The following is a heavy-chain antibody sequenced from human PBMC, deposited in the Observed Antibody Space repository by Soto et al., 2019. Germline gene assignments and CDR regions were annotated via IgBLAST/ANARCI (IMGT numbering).Heavy chain of an antibody. Sequence: PGGSLRLSCATSGFTFTSYSMNWVRQAPGRGLEWLSYISSSSNTIFYADSVKGRFTISRDSANSSLYLQLTSLRDDDTALYFCARGFVWRRGPFDFWGKGTPVTVSS. CDR3: ARGFVWRRGPFDF. V-gene: IGHV3-48*02. CDR1: GFTFTSYS. J-gene: IGHJ4*02. D-gene: IGHD2-21*01. CDR2: ISSSSNTI.